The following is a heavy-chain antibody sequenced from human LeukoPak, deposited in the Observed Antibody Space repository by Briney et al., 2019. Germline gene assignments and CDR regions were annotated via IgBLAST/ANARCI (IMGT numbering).Heavy chain of an antibody. V-gene: IGHV4-59*11. CDR2: IYYSGST. D-gene: IGHD6-13*01. Sequence: PSETLSLTCTVSGGSISSHYWSWIRQPPGKGLEWIGYIYYSGSTNYNPSLKSRVTISVDTSKNRFSLKLSSVTAADTAVYYCARVVNSSSSWYGYYFDYWGQGTLVTVSS. CDR1: GGSISSHY. CDR3: ARVVNSSSSWYGYYFDY. J-gene: IGHJ4*02.